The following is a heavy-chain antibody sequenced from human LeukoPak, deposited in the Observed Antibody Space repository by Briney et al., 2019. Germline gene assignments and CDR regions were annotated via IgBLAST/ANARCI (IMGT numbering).Heavy chain of an antibody. CDR1: GFTFTSYS. Sequence: AGGSQRLSCAASGFTFTSYSMNWVRQAPGKGLEWVSSISSGGFFIYYADSVKGRFTISRDNAKNSLYLQMNSLRAEDTAVYYCARDPRRFSLGYYHSSHGYNGMDVWGQGTTVTVSS. D-gene: IGHD3-3*01. CDR3: ARDPRRFSLGYYHSSHGYNGMDV. V-gene: IGHV3-21*06. J-gene: IGHJ6*02. CDR2: ISSGGFFI.